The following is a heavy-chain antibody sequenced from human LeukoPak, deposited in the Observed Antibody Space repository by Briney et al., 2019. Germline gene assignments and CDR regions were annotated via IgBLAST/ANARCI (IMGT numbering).Heavy chain of an antibody. J-gene: IGHJ1*01. CDR3: AKVYYDSSVGVRSGEYFQH. D-gene: IGHD3-22*01. Sequence: PGGSLRLSCEASGFTFSRFAMTWVRQAPGKGLEWISGISWNSGSIGYADSVKGRFTISRDNAKNSLYLQMNSLRAEDTALYYCAKVYYDSSVGVRSGEYFQHWGQGTLVTVSS. CDR1: GFTFSRFA. CDR2: ISWNSGSI. V-gene: IGHV3-9*01.